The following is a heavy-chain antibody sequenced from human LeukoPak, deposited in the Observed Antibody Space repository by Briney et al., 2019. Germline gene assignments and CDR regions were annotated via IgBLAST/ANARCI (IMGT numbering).Heavy chain of an antibody. Sequence: GASVKVSCKASGDTFTSYGISWVRQAPGQGLEWRGWISAYNGNTNYAQKLQGRVTMTTDTSTSTAYMELRSLRSDDTAVYYCARDLNGYCSSTSCYQMGSWGQGTLVTVSS. CDR2: ISAYNGNT. CDR1: GDTFTSYG. D-gene: IGHD2-2*01. CDR3: ARDLNGYCSSTSCYQMGS. V-gene: IGHV1-18*04. J-gene: IGHJ4*02.